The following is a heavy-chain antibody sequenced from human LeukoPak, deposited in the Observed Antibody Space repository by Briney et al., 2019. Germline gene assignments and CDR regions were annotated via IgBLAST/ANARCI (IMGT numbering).Heavy chain of an antibody. CDR1: GFIFSGSA. CDR2: IRSKANSYAT. V-gene: IGHV3-73*01. D-gene: IGHD3-22*01. J-gene: IGHJ3*02. Sequence: PGGSLRLSCAASGFIFSGSAMHWVRQASGKGLEWVGRIRSKANSYATAYAASVKGRFTISRDDSKNTAYLHLNSLKTEDTAVYYCTRISMIVETFDIWGQGTMVTVSS. CDR3: TRISMIVETFDI.